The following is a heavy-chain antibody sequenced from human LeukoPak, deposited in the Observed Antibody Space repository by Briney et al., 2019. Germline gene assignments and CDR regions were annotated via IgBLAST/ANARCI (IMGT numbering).Heavy chain of an antibody. CDR3: ANIVGATPRRGDWYFDL. CDR2: INPNSGGT. D-gene: IGHD1-26*01. J-gene: IGHJ2*01. CDR1: GYTFTGYY. Sequence: GASVKVSCKASGYTFTGYYMHWVRQAPGQGLEWMGRINPNSGGTNYAQKFQGRVTMTRDTSISTAYMELSRLRSDDTAVYYCANIVGATPRRGDWYFDLWGRGTLVTVSS. V-gene: IGHV1-2*06.